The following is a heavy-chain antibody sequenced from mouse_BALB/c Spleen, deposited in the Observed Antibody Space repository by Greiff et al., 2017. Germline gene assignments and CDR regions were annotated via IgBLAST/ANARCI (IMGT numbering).Heavy chain of an antibody. CDR1: GYSITSDYA. J-gene: IGHJ4*01. CDR2: ISYSGST. Sequence: EVQLQESGPGLVKPSQSLSLTCTVTGYSITSDYAWNWIRQFPGNKLEWMGYISYSGSTSYNPSLKSRISITRDTSKNQFFLQLNSVTTEDTATYYWAKAYGNYVMDYWGQGTSVTVSS. V-gene: IGHV3-2*02. D-gene: IGHD2-1*01. CDR3: AKAYGNYVMDY.